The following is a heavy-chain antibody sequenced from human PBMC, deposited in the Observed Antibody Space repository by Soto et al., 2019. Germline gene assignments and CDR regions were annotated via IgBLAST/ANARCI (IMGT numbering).Heavy chain of an antibody. CDR1: GLTLANYG. V-gene: IGHV3-23*01. CDR3: ATMKYTSSIDALDI. D-gene: IGHD6-6*01. J-gene: IGHJ3*02. Sequence: EVKLLESGGDLVQTGVSLRLSCAASGLTLANYGMTWVRQVPGKGLEWVSAIRGERSFYADSVKGRFLISRDNSNTTLYLQMIRPRPDDTAVYYCATMKYTSSIDALDIWGQGTMVTVS. CDR2: IRGERS.